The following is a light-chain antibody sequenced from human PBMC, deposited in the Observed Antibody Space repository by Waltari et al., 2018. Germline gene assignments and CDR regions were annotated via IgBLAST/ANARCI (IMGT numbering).Light chain of an antibody. J-gene: IGLJ2*01. CDR1: KLGDKY. Sequence: SYELTQPPSVYVSPGQPASITCSGDKLGDKYACLYQQKPGQSPVLVIYQDSKRPSGIPERFSGSNSGNTATLTISGTQAMDEADYYCQAWDSSTVVFGGGTKLTVL. V-gene: IGLV3-1*01. CDR3: QAWDSSTVV. CDR2: QDS.